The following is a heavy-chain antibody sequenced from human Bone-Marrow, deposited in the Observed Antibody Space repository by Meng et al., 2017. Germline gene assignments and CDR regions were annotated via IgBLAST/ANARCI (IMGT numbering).Heavy chain of an antibody. Sequence: SETLSLTCTVSGGSISSYYWSWIRQPPGKGLEWIGYIYYSGSTNYNPSLKSRVTISVDTSKNQFSLNLSSVTAADTAVYYCARFTCYYDSSGYYYYYYGMDVWGQGTTVTVSS. CDR1: GGSISSYY. D-gene: IGHD3-22*01. V-gene: IGHV4-59*01. CDR2: IYYSGST. CDR3: ARFTCYYDSSGYYYYYYGMDV. J-gene: IGHJ6*02.